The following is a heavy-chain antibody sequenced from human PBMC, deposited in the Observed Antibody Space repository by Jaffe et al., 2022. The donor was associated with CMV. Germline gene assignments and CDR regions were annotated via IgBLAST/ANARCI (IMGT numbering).Heavy chain of an antibody. J-gene: IGHJ6*02. D-gene: IGHD6-19*01. Sequence: QVQLQESGPGLVKPSETLSLTCTVSGGSISSYYWSWIRQPPGKGLEWIGYIYYSGSTNYNPSLKSRVTISVDTSKNQFSLKLSSVTAADTAVYYCARGQYSSGWDYGMDVWGQGTTVTVSS. CDR3: ARGQYSSGWDYGMDV. CDR1: GGSISSYY. V-gene: IGHV4-59*01. CDR2: IYYSGST.